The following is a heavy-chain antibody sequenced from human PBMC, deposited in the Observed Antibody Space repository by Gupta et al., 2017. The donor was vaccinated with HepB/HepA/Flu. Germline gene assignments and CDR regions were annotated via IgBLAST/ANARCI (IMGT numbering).Heavy chain of an antibody. J-gene: IGHJ3*02. Sequence: LQLQESGPGLVKPSETLSLTCTVSGGSMSIRCPYWGWIRPPPGKGLEWIGTIYYSGNTYYKTSLKSRVTISVDTSNNQFSLKLSSVTATDTAVYYCARLTYYYDSSGYSLGAFDIWGQGTMVTV. CDR1: GGSMSIRCPY. V-gene: IGHV4-39*01. D-gene: IGHD3-22*01. CDR3: ARLTYYYDSSGYSLGAFDI. CDR2: IYYSGNT.